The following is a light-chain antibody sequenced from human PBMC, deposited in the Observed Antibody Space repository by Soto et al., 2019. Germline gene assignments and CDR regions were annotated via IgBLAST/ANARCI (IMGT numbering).Light chain of an antibody. V-gene: IGLV4-69*01. CDR1: SGHSSYA. J-gene: IGLJ2*01. Sequence: QAVVTQSPSASASLGASVKLTCTLSSGHSSYAIAWHQQQPEKGPRYLMKLNSDGSHSKGDGIPDRFSGSSSGAERYLIISSLQSEDEADYYCQTWGTGIGVFGGGTKLTVL. CDR2: LNSDGSH. CDR3: QTWGTGIGV.